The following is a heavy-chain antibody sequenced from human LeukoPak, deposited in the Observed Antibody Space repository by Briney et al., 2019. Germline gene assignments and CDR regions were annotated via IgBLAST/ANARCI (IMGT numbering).Heavy chain of an antibody. D-gene: IGHD4-23*01. CDR2: IKPDGSGK. CDR1: GFTFSSYW. CDR3: ASPLLESGGNIHFGL. V-gene: IGHV3-7*05. J-gene: IGHJ2*01. Sequence: PGGSLRLSCAASGFTFSSYWMTWVRQAPGKGLEWVANIKPDGSGKSYVDSVKGRFTMSRDNAKKSLYLEMNSLRAEDTAVYYCASPLLESGGNIHFGLWGRGTLVTVSS.